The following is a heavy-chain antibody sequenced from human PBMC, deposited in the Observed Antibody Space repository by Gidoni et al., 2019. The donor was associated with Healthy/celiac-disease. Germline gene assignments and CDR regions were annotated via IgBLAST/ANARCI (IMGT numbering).Heavy chain of an antibody. Sequence: QVQLVESGGGVVQPGRSLRLSCAASGFTFSSYGMHWVRQAPGKGLEWVAVISYDGSKKYYADSVKGRFTISRDNSKNPLYLRMNSLRAEDTAVYHCANGGESGDYMPEYFQHWGQGTLVTVSS. V-gene: IGHV3-30*18. CDR1: GFTFSSYG. CDR2: ISYDGSKK. CDR3: ANGGESGDYMPEYFQH. J-gene: IGHJ1*01. D-gene: IGHD4-17*01.